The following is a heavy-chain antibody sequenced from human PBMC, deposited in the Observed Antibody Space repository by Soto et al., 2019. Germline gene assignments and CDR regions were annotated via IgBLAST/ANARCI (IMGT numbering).Heavy chain of an antibody. Sequence: QITLKESGPTLVNPTQTLTLTCTFSGFSLSTSGVGVGWIRQPPGKALEWLALIYWDDDKRYSPSLKSRRTITTDTTKHQVVRTMTNMDPVDTATYYCAHSGGDHWFDPWGQGTLVTVSS. CDR2: IYWDDDK. CDR3: AHSGGDHWFDP. D-gene: IGHD3-16*01. V-gene: IGHV2-5*02. J-gene: IGHJ5*02. CDR1: GFSLSTSGVG.